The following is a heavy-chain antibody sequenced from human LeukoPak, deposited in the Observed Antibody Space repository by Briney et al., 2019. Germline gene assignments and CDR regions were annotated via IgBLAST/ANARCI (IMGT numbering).Heavy chain of an antibody. CDR3: ARGARTYYYYYYGMDV. Sequence: GGSLRLSCAASGFTFDDYAMHWVRQAPGKGLEWVSGISWNSGSIGYADSVKGRFTISRDNAKNSLYLQMNSLRAEDTAVYYCARGARTYYYYYYGMDVWGQGTTVTVSS. CDR2: ISWNSGSI. CDR1: GFTFDDYA. V-gene: IGHV3-9*01. J-gene: IGHJ6*02.